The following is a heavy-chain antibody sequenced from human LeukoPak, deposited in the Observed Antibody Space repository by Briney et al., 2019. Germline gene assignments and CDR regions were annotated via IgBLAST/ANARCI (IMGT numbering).Heavy chain of an antibody. CDR2: ITTSGDTT. CDR1: GFTFRSNA. D-gene: IGHD2-15*01. CDR3: ARGPMYWDY. Sequence: GGSLRLSCAASGFTFRSNAMSWVRQAPGKELEWVSAITTSGDTTFYADSVRGRFTISRDNSQNTLYFQMNSLRGEDTAVYYCARGPMYWDYWGQGTLVTVSS. V-gene: IGHV3-23*01. J-gene: IGHJ4*02.